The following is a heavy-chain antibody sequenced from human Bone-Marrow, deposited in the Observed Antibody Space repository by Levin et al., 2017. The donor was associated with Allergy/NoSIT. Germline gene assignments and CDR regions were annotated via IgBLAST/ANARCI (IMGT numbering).Heavy chain of an antibody. V-gene: IGHV3-74*01. CDR1: GFTFSNYW. CDR2: INSDGSST. CDR3: VRDGTASIPFDY. D-gene: IGHD2/OR15-2a*01. J-gene: IGHJ4*02. Sequence: ETLSLTCAASGFTFSNYWMHWVRQAPGKGLVWVSRINSDGSSTDYADSVKGRFTISRDNAQNRLYLQMNSLRADDTAVYYCVRDGTASIPFDYWGQGTLVTVSS.